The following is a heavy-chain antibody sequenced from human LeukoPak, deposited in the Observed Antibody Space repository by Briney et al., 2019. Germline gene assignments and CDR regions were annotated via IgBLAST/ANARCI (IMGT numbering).Heavy chain of an antibody. Sequence: PGGSLRLSCAASGFTFTRYWMSWVRQAPGKGLEWVANIDQDGSGKYYVDSVRGRFTVSRDNAKNSIYLHMNNLRAEDTAVYYCARVDGRGATDDAFDIWGRGTMATVSS. CDR1: GFTFTRYW. D-gene: IGHD5-12*01. J-gene: IGHJ3*02. CDR3: ARVDGRGATDDAFDI. CDR2: IDQDGSGK. V-gene: IGHV3-7*01.